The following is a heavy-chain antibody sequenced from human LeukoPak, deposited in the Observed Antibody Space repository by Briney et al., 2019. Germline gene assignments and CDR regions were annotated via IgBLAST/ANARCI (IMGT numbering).Heavy chain of an antibody. CDR3: ARADTGWYAFDI. CDR1: GYTFTSYG. Sequence: ASVKVSCKASGYTFTSYGISWVRQAPGQGLEWMGWISTYNGNTNYAQEFQDRVTMTTDTSASTAYMELRSLRSDDTAVYYCARADTGWYAFDIWGQGTMVTVSS. D-gene: IGHD2-15*01. J-gene: IGHJ3*02. V-gene: IGHV1-18*04. CDR2: ISTYNGNT.